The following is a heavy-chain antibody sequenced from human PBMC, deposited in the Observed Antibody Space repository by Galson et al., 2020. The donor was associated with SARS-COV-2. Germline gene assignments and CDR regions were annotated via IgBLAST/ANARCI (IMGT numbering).Heavy chain of an antibody. J-gene: IGHJ6*03. V-gene: IGHV3-30*02. CDR2: IRYDGSNK. Sequence: GGSMRLSCAASGFTFSSYGMHWVRQAPGKGLEWVAFIRYDGSNKYYADSVMGRLTISRDNSKNTLYLQMNSLRAEDTAVYYCAKDFSGYCSSTSCPGSYYYYMDVWGKGTTVTFSS. CDR1: GFTFSSYG. CDR3: AKDFSGYCSSTSCPGSYYYYMDV. D-gene: IGHD2-2*01.